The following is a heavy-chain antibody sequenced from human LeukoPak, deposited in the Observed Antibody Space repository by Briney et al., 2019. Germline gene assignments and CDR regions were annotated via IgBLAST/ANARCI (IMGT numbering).Heavy chain of an antibody. CDR1: GSTVSNNY. V-gene: IGHV3-53*01. Sequence: GGSLRLSCAASGSTVSNNYMSWVRQAPGKGLEWVSLIYSDSSTYYADSVKGRFTISRDNSKNTLYLQMNSLRAEDTAIYYCARVYAAAANFDYWGQGTLVTVSS. J-gene: IGHJ4*02. D-gene: IGHD2-2*01. CDR3: ARVYAAAANFDY. CDR2: IYSDSST.